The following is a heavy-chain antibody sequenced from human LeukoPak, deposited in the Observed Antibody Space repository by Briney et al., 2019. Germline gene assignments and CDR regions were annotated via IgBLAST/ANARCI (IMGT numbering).Heavy chain of an antibody. CDR1: GFTFSNYG. CDR3: ARVGIRFLEQYYFDY. V-gene: IGHV3-21*01. J-gene: IGHJ4*02. D-gene: IGHD3-3*01. CDR2: ISTSSSYI. Sequence: GGSLRLSCAASGFTFSNYGMHWVRQAPGKGLEWLSYISTSSSYIYYADSVKGRFTVSRDNAMNSLFLQMNSLIAEDTAVYYCARVGIRFLEQYYFDYWGQGTLVTVSS.